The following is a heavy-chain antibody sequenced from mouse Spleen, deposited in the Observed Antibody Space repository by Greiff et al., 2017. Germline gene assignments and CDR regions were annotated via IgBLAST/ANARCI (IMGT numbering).Heavy chain of an antibody. V-gene: IGHV5-9-1*02. CDR1: GFTFSSSA. CDR3: TRETTDLDY. Sequence: EVQLVESGEGLVKPGGSLKLSCAASGFTFSSSAMSWVRQTPEKRLEWVAYISSGGVYIYYADTVKGRFTISRDNARNTMYLQMSSLKSEDTAMYNCTRETTDLDYWGQGTTLTVSS. D-gene: IGHD1-1*01. CDR2: ISSGGVYI. J-gene: IGHJ2*01.